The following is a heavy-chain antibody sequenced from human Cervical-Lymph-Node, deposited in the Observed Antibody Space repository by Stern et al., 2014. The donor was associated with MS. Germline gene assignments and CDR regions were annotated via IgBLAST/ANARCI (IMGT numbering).Heavy chain of an antibody. CDR2: ITNVGST. D-gene: IGHD1-1*01. V-gene: IGHV3-53*01. Sequence: VQLLESGGGVIQPGGSLRLSCTASGFTVSRDYMTWVRQAPGQGLERVSLITNVGSTFYTDSVKGRFTISRDDSKNTVYLHMTSLRAEDTAMYYCARDTSSPERSDWWGQGTLVTVSS. J-gene: IGHJ4*02. CDR1: GFTVSRDY. CDR3: ARDTSSPERSDW.